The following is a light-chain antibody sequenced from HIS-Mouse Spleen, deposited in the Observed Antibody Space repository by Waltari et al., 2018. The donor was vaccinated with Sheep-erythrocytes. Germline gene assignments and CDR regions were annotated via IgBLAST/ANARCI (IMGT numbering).Light chain of an antibody. V-gene: IGKV3-11*01. J-gene: IGKJ2*01. CDR1: QSVSSY. CDR3: QQRSNWPPYT. Sequence: EIVLTQSPATLSLSPGERATLSCRASQSVSSYLAWYQQKPGQAPRLLSYDASNRATGIPARFSGSGSGTDFTLTIRSLEPEDFAVYYCQQRSNWPPYTFGQGTKLEIK. CDR2: DAS.